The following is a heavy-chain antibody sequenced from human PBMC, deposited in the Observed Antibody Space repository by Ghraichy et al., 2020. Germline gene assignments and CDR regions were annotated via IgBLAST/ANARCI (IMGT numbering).Heavy chain of an antibody. J-gene: IGHJ4*02. Sequence: SETLSLTCTVSGGSISSYYWSWIRQPPGKGLEWIGYIYYSGITNYNPSLKSRLTISVDTSKNQFSLKLSSVTAADTAFYYCARDYNGNLGYWGQGTLVTVSS. CDR2: IYYSGIT. CDR1: GGSISSYY. V-gene: IGHV4-59*01. CDR3: ARDYNGNLGY. D-gene: IGHD3-10*01.